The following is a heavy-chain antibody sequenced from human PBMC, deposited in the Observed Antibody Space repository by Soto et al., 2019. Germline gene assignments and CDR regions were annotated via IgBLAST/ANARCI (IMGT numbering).Heavy chain of an antibody. CDR2: IYYSGST. CDR1: GGSISSYY. CDR3: ATGSSGYDFWSGYYDAFDI. V-gene: IGHV4-59*01. D-gene: IGHD3-3*01. J-gene: IGHJ3*02. Sequence: SETLSLTCTVSGGSISSYYWSWIRQPPGKGLEWIGCIYYSGSTNYNPSLKSRVTISVDTSKNQFSLKLSSVTAADTAVYYCATGSSGYDFWSGYYDAFDIWGQGTMVTVSS.